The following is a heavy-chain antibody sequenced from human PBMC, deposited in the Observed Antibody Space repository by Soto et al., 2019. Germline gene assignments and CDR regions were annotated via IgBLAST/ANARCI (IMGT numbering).Heavy chain of an antibody. V-gene: IGHV1-2*02. J-gene: IGHJ3*02. CDR3: AIQEDAFDI. CDR1: GYPFTDYY. D-gene: IGHD2-21*01. CDR2: INPNSGGT. Sequence: XSVKVSFNASGYPFTDYYMDWVRQAPGQGLEWMGWINPNSGGTNYAQKFQCRVTMTRDTSVTTAYMELSRLTSDDTAVYYCAIQEDAFDICGQRTMVTVSS.